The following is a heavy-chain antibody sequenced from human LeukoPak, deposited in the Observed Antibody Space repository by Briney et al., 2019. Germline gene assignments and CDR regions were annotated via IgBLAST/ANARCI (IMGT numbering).Heavy chain of an antibody. Sequence: GGSLRLSCAASGFTFSSYWMHWVRQAPGKGLVWVSGTNTDGSSTMYADSVKGRFTIARDNSKNTLYLQMNSLRAEDTAVYYCAHISSSWPDYWGQGTLVTVSS. CDR3: AHISSSWPDY. J-gene: IGHJ4*02. V-gene: IGHV3-74*03. CDR2: TNTDGSST. CDR1: GFTFSSYW. D-gene: IGHD6-13*01.